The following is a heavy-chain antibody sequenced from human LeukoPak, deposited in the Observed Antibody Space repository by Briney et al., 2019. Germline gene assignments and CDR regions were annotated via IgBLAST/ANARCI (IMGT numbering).Heavy chain of an antibody. J-gene: IGHJ3*01. CDR3: ARTQWLEDAFDF. D-gene: IGHD6-19*01. CDR1: DDTFSNYG. Sequence: GASVKVSCKASDDTFSNYGIIWVRQGPGQGLECMGWISTYNGNTHYAQKFQGRVTMTTDTFSYIAYLELMALLSVDTAVYYCARTQWLEDAFDFWGQGTVVTVSS. CDR2: ISTYNGNT. V-gene: IGHV1-18*01.